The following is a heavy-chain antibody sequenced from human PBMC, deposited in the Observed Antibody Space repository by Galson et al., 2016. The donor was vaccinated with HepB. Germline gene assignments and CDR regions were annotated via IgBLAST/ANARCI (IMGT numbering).Heavy chain of an antibody. D-gene: IGHD6-19*01. CDR1: GFAYSSNW. J-gene: IGHJ4*02. V-gene: IGHV3-7*01. Sequence: SLRLSCAASGFAYSSNWMNWVRQAPGRGLEWVANINHDATTRQYVDSVRGRFTVSRDNAKNTLYLQMNSMRAEDTAVYYCARDIRTGRMSVAGSEYWGQGTLVTVSS. CDR2: INHDATTR. CDR3: ARDIRTGRMSVAGSEY.